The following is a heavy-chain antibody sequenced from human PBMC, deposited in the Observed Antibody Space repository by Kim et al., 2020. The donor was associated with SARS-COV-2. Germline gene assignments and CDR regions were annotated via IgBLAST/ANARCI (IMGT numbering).Heavy chain of an antibody. CDR3: ARVRYYDSSGYYEASGYFDL. CDR2: ISAYNGNT. Sequence: ASVKVSCKASGYTFTSYGISWVRQAPGQGLEWMGWISAYNGNTNYAQKLQGRVTMTTDTSTSTAYMELRSLRSDDTAVYYCARVRYYDSSGYYEASGYFDLWGRGTLVTVSS. J-gene: IGHJ2*01. V-gene: IGHV1-18*01. D-gene: IGHD3-22*01. CDR1: GYTFTSYG.